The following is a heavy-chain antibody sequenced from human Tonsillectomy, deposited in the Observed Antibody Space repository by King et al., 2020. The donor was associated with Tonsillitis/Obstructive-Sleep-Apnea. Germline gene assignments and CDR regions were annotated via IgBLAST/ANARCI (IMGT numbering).Heavy chain of an antibody. CDR1: GVTFSSYA. D-gene: IGHD2-15*01. Sequence: VQLVESGAEVKKPGSSVKVSCKASGVTFSSYAISWVRQAPGQGLEWMGRIIPILGIANYAQKFQGRVTITADKSTSTAYMELSSLGSEDTAVYYCASRPRCVVGAFDYWGQGTLVTVSS. CDR2: IIPILGIA. CDR3: ASRPRCVVGAFDY. V-gene: IGHV1-69*09. J-gene: IGHJ4*02.